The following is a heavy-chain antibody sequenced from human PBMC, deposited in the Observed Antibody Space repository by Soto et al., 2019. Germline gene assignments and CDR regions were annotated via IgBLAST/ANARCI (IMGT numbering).Heavy chain of an antibody. V-gene: IGHV4-39*01. CDR2: IYYSGTT. D-gene: IGHD2-15*01. Sequence: QLQLQESGPGLVKPSETLSLTCTVSGGSISSSNYYWGWIRQPPGKGLEWIGNIYYSGTTYYNPSLKSRVTISVDTSKNQFSLKLSSVTAADTAVYYCASIVGSAGSCYHFDYWGLGTLVTVSS. J-gene: IGHJ4*02. CDR3: ASIVGSAGSCYHFDY. CDR1: GGSISSSNYY.